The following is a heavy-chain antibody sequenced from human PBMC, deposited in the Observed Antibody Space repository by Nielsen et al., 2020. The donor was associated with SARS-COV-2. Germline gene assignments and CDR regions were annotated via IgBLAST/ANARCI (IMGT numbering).Heavy chain of an antibody. CDR3: AKDSYDTFDY. Sequence: SLKISCAASGFTFDDYAMHWVRQAPGKGLEWVSGISWNSGSIGYADSVKGRFTISRDNAKNSLYLQMSSLRAEDTALYYCAKDSYDTFDYWGQGTLVTVSS. J-gene: IGHJ4*02. CDR1: GFTFDDYA. CDR2: ISWNSGSI. D-gene: IGHD3-22*01. V-gene: IGHV3-9*01.